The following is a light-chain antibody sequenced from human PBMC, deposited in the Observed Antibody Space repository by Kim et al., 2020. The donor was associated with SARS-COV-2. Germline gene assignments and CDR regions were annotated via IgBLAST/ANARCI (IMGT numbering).Light chain of an antibody. CDR3: QQYGTSWLT. J-gene: IGKJ4*01. CDR2: GAS. Sequence: EIVLTQSPGTLSLSPGERATLSCRASQSVSSTYLAWYQQRPGQAPRLLIYGASTRATGIPDRFSGSGSGTLFTLTISRLGPEDFAVYYCQQYGTSWLTFGGGTKVDIK. CDR1: QSVSSTY. V-gene: IGKV3-20*01.